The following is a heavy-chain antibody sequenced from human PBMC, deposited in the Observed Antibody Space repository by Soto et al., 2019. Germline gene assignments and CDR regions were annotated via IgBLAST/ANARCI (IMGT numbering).Heavy chain of an antibody. CDR3: ATKFEITIIDIRWFDT. J-gene: IGHJ5*02. Sequence: ASVKVSCKVSGYTLTELSMHWVRQAPGKGLEWMGGFDPEDGETIYAQKFQGRVTMTEDTSTDTAYMELSSLRSEDTAVYYCATKFEITIIDIRWFDTWGQGTLVTVSS. D-gene: IGHD3-22*01. CDR2: FDPEDGET. V-gene: IGHV1-24*01. CDR1: GYTLTELS.